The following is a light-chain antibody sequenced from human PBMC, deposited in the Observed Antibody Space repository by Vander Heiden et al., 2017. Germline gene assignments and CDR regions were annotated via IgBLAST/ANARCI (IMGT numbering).Light chain of an antibody. Sequence: DIQLTQSPSYLSASVGDSVTITCRATETIRNYVNWYQQKPGKAPNLLISAASRLHSGVPSRFSGRGSGTDFSLTIRSLQLEDFATYYCQQSYSSQYTFGQGTRLEV. V-gene: IGKV1-39*01. CDR3: QQSYSSQYT. J-gene: IGKJ2*01. CDR2: AAS. CDR1: ETIRNY.